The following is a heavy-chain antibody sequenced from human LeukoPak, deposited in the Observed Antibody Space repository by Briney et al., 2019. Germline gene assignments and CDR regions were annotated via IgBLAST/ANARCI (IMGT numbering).Heavy chain of an antibody. D-gene: IGHD4-17*01. CDR3: AKPKDYGDYES. Sequence: GGSQRLSCAASGFTFSSYAMSWVRQAPGKGLEWVSAISGSGGSTYYADSVKGRFTISRDNSKNTLYLQMNSLRAEDTAVYYCAKPKDYGDYESWGQGTLVTVSS. CDR1: GFTFSSYA. V-gene: IGHV3-23*01. CDR2: ISGSGGST. J-gene: IGHJ4*02.